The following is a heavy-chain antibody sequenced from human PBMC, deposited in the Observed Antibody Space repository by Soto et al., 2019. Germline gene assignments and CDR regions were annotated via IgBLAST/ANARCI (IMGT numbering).Heavy chain of an antibody. V-gene: IGHV3-9*01. CDR3: AKDIGSFWSGLGHV. CDR2: ISWNSGSI. Sequence: PGGSLRLSFAASGFTFDDYAMHWVRQAPGKGLEWVSGISWNSGSIGYADSVKGRFTISRDNAKNSLYLQMNSLRAEDTALYYCAKDIGSFWSGLGHVWGQGTTVTVYS. D-gene: IGHD3-3*01. J-gene: IGHJ6*02. CDR1: GFTFDDYA.